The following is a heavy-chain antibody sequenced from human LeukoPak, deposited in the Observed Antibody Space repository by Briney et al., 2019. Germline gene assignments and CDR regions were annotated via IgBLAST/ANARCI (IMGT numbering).Heavy chain of an antibody. J-gene: IGHJ5*02. D-gene: IGHD1-7*01. CDR2: IYPGDSDT. CDR3: ARLGITGTVYNWFDP. CDR1: GCSFTSYW. Sequence: GESLKISCKGSGCSFTSYWIGWVRQMPGKGLEWMGIIYPGDSDTRYSPSFQGQVTISADKSISTAYLQWSSLKASDAATYYCARLGITGTVYNWFDPWGQGTLVTVSS. V-gene: IGHV5-51*01.